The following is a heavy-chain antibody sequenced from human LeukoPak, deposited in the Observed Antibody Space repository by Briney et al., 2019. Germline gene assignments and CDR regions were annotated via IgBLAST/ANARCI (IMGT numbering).Heavy chain of an antibody. CDR2: IWYDGSTK. V-gene: IGHV3-33*01. Sequence: PGGSLRLSCAASGFTFSSFGMHWVRQSPGKGLEWVPVIWYDGSTKVYADSVKGRFTISRDNSRNTLYLQVNSLRAEVKAVYYCARDRYSSMWSVFEYWGQGALVTVSS. CDR1: GFTFSSFG. J-gene: IGHJ4*02. CDR3: ARDRYSSMWSVFEY. D-gene: IGHD6-13*01.